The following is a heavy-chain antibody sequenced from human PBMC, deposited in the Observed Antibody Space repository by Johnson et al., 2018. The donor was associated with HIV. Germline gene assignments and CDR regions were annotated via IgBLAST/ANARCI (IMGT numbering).Heavy chain of an antibody. D-gene: IGHD7-27*01. J-gene: IGHJ3*02. CDR2: ISSSGRTI. CDR3: ATSGDKYSSNWGDVFDI. CDR1: GFIFSDYY. V-gene: IGHV3-11*04. Sequence: QVQLVESGGDLVKPGGSLRLSCAASGFIFSDYYMTWIRQAPGKGLESISYISSSGRTIYYADSVKGRFPMSRDNAKNSLSLQMNSLRAEETAVYYCATSGDKYSSNWGDVFDIWGQGTMVTVSS.